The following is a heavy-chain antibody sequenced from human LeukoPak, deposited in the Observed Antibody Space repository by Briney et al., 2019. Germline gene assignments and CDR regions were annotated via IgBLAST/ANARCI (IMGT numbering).Heavy chain of an antibody. CDR2: ISYDGSNK. D-gene: IGHD3-10*01. V-gene: IGHV3-30*04. Sequence: PGGSLRLSCAASGFTFSTYPMHWARHAPGKGREGLAVISYDGSNKYYADSVKGRFTISRDNSKNTLYLQMNTLRAEATAVYYCAKEWLGELLYAVDYWGQGTLVTVSS. CDR1: GFTFSTYP. CDR3: AKEWLGELLYAVDY. J-gene: IGHJ4*02.